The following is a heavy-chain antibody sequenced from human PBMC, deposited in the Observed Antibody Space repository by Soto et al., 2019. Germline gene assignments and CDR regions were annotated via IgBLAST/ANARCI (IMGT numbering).Heavy chain of an antibody. J-gene: IGHJ6*02. V-gene: IGHV3-33*01. CDR3: SRGRDTAIGDYGMDV. CDR2: IWYDGSNK. CDR1: GFTFSSYG. D-gene: IGHD5-18*01. Sequence: QVQLVESGGGVVQPGRSMRLSCAASGFTFSSYGMHWVRQAQGKGLEWVAVIWYDGSNKYYEDSVKGRFTLSSDNSKNTLYLQRNSLRAEDTAVYYCSRGRDTAIGDYGMDVWGQGTTVTVSS.